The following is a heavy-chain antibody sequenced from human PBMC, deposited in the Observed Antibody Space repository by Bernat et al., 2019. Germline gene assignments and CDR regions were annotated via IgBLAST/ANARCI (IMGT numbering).Heavy chain of an antibody. V-gene: IGHV3-30-3*01. Sequence: QVQLVESGGGVVQPGRSLRLSCAASGFTFSSYAMHWVRQAPGKGLEWVAVISYDGSNKYYADSVKGRFTISRDNSKNTLYLQMNSLRAEDTAVYYCARDIGAYSSSTEGNWFDPWGQGTLVTVSS. CDR3: ARDIGAYSSSTEGNWFDP. CDR2: ISYDGSNK. J-gene: IGHJ5*02. CDR1: GFTFSSYA. D-gene: IGHD6-6*01.